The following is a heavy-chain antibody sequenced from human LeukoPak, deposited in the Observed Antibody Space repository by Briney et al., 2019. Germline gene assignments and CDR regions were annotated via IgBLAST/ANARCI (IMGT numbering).Heavy chain of an antibody. Sequence: GGSLRLSCAASGFTFSSYAMSWVRQAPGKGLEWVSAISGSGGSTYYADSVKGRFTISRDNSKNTLYLQMNSLRAEDTAVYYCAGPLGYCSSTSCYETPFDYWGQGTLVTVSS. CDR1: GFTFSSYA. J-gene: IGHJ4*02. CDR2: ISGSGGST. D-gene: IGHD2-2*01. V-gene: IGHV3-23*01. CDR3: AGPLGYCSSTSCYETPFDY.